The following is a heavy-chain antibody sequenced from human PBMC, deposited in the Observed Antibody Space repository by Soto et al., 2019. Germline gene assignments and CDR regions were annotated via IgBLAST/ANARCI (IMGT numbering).Heavy chain of an antibody. CDR3: TSAAASSGGDFWSGYYSADAFDI. Sequence: GGSLRLSCAASGFTFSGSAMHWVRQASGKGLEWVGRIRSKANSYATAYAASVKGRFTISRDDSKNTAYLQKNSLKTEDTAVYYCTSAAASSGGDFWSGYYSADAFDIWGQGTMVTVSS. V-gene: IGHV3-73*01. CDR1: GFTFSGSA. D-gene: IGHD3-3*01. CDR2: IRSKANSYAT. J-gene: IGHJ3*02.